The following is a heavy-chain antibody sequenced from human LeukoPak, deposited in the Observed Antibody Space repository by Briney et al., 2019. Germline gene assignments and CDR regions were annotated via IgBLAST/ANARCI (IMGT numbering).Heavy chain of an antibody. CDR1: GYTFTGYY. Sequence: ASVKVSCKASGYTFTGYYMHWVRQAPGQGLEWMGIINPSGGSTSYAQKFQGRVTMTRDTSTSTVYMELSSLRSEDTAVYYCARAIVVDYYYYYMDVWGKGTTVTISS. J-gene: IGHJ6*03. V-gene: IGHV1-46*01. D-gene: IGHD3-22*01. CDR3: ARAIVVDYYYYYMDV. CDR2: INPSGGST.